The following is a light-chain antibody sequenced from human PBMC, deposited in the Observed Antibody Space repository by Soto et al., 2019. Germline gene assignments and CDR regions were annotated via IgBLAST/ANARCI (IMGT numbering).Light chain of an antibody. CDR2: EAS. CDR3: SSYAGSNNHVV. CDR1: STDFVSYNR. V-gene: IGLV2-18*02. Sequence: QSALTQPPSVSGSPGQSVTISCTGTSTDFVSYNRVSWYQQPPGTAPKLIIYEASNRPSGVPDRFSGSKSGNTASLTISGLQAEDEADYYCSSYAGSNNHVVFGGGTKLTVL. J-gene: IGLJ2*01.